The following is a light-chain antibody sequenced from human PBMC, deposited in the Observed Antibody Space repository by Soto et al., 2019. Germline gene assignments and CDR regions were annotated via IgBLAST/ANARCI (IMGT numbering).Light chain of an antibody. J-gene: IGKJ1*01. CDR2: DAS. V-gene: IGKV1-5*01. CDR1: QSISSW. Sequence: DIQVTQSPSTLSASLGDRFAFTCLASQSISSWLAWYQQKPGKAPKLLLYDASTLQSGVPSRFSGSGSGTDFTLTISRLHPDDFATYYCQQYNTYPWTFGQGTKVDIK. CDR3: QQYNTYPWT.